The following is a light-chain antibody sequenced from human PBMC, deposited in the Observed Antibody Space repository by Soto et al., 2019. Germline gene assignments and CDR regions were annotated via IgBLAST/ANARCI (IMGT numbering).Light chain of an antibody. Sequence: DIQMTQSPSSLSASVGARVTITCRASQSISSYLNWYQQKPGKAPQLLIYGASSLQRGVPSRFSGSGSGTDFTLTINSLQPEDFATYYCQQSYSNPETFGQGTKLEMK. V-gene: IGKV1-39*01. CDR3: QQSYSNPET. CDR2: GAS. CDR1: QSISSY. J-gene: IGKJ2*01.